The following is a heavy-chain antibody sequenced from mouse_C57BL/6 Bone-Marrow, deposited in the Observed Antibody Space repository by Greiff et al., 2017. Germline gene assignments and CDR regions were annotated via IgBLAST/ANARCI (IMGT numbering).Heavy chain of an antibody. D-gene: IGHD1-1*01. CDR2: IDPSDSYT. CDR3: ARGYYYGSSHYAMDY. CDR1: GYTFTSYW. V-gene: IGHV1-50*01. Sequence: QVQLKQSGAELVKPGASVKLSCKASGYTFTSYWMQWVKQRPGQGLEWIGEIDPSDSYTNYNQKFKGKATLTVDTSSSTAYMQLSSLTSEDSAVYYCARGYYYGSSHYAMDYWGQGTSVTVSA. J-gene: IGHJ4*01.